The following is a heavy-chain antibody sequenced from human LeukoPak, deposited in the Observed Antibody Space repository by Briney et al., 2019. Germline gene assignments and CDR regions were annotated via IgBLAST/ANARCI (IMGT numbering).Heavy chain of an antibody. CDR3: ARDCSGGSCYSSHDAFDI. J-gene: IGHJ3*02. CDR1: GGSISSYY. Sequence: SETLTLTCTVSGGSISSYYWSWIRQPAGKGLEWIGRIYTSGSTNYNPSLKSRVTMLVDTSKNQFSLKLSSVTAADTAVYYWARDCSGGSCYSSHDAFDIWGQGTMVTVSS. V-gene: IGHV4-4*07. D-gene: IGHD2-15*01. CDR2: IYTSGST.